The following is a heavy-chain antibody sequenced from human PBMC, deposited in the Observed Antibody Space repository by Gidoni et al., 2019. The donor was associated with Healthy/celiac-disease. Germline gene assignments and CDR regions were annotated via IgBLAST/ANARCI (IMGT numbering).Heavy chain of an antibody. CDR2: INHSGST. CDR3: ARVRRAAGTDY. Sequence: QVQLQQWGAGLLKPSETLSLTCAVYGGSFSGYYWSWIRQPPGKGLEWIGEINHSGSTNYNPSLKSRVPISVDTSKNQFSLKLSSVTAADTAVYYCARVRRAAGTDYWGQGTLVTVSS. CDR1: GGSFSGYY. D-gene: IGHD6-13*01. V-gene: IGHV4-34*01. J-gene: IGHJ4*02.